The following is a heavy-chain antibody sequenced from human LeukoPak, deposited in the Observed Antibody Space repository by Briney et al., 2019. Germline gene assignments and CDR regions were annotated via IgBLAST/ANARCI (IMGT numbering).Heavy chain of an antibody. V-gene: IGHV3-72*01. J-gene: IGHJ4*02. CDR2: TRKRGNSYTT. D-gene: IGHD6-19*01. Sequence: GGSLRHSCAASGYIFSDYYMEWVRQAPGKGLEWVGRTRKRGNSYTTEYAASVKGRFTISRDDSKNSLFLQMNSLKAEDTAVYYSTREPVAGTGLDCWGQGTLVTVSS. CDR1: GYIFSDYY. CDR3: TREPVAGTGLDC.